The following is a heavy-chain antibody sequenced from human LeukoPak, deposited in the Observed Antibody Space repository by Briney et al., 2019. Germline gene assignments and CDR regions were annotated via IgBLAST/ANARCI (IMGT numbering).Heavy chain of an antibody. CDR3: ARVSSAVVAPFDY. J-gene: IGHJ4*02. CDR1: GGSFSDYY. D-gene: IGHD4-23*01. V-gene: IGHV4-34*01. CDR2: INHSGST. Sequence: SETLSLTCAVYGGSFSDYYWSWIRQPPGKGLEWIGEINHSGSTNYNPSLKSRVTISVDTSKNQFSLKLSSVTAADTAVYYCARVSSAVVAPFDYWGQGTLVTVSS.